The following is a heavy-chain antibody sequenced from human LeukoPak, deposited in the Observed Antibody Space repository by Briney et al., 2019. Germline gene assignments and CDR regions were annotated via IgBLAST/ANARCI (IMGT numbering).Heavy chain of an antibody. CDR2: IIPIFGTA. CDR3: ASSYSGSTLSGYYFDY. Sequence: ASVKVSCKASGYSFTGYYIHWVRQAPGQGLEWMGGIIPIFGTANYAQKFQGRVTITADESTSTAYMELSSLRSEDTAVYYCASSYSGSTLSGYYFDYWGQGTLVTVSS. V-gene: IGHV1-69*13. J-gene: IGHJ4*02. D-gene: IGHD1-26*01. CDR1: GYSFTGYY.